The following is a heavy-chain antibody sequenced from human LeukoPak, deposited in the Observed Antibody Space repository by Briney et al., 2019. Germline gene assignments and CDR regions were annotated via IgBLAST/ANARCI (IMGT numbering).Heavy chain of an antibody. D-gene: IGHD7-27*01. V-gene: IGHV1-69*13. Sequence: SVKVSCKASGGTFSTYAISWVRQAPGQGLEWMGGIIPIFDTANYAQKFQGRVTITADESTRSAYMELSSLRSEDTAVYYCARIKLGNYYYYYMDVWGKGTTVTVSS. CDR1: GGTFSTYA. J-gene: IGHJ6*03. CDR3: ARIKLGNYYYYYMDV. CDR2: IIPIFDTA.